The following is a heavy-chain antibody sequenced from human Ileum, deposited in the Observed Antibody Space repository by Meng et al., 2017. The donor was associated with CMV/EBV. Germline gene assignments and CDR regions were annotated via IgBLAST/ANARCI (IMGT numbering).Heavy chain of an antibody. V-gene: IGHV3-7*01. CDR2: IRQDGSEK. D-gene: IGHD2-8*01. CDR1: GFTFSASW. J-gene: IGHJ4*02. Sequence: GESLKISCAASGFTFSASWMSWVRQAPGKSLEWVVNIRQDGSEKFYVDSVKGRFTISRDNAKNSLYLQMNGLRVEDTAVYYCARVPPPRCTEGVCYPYFDYWGQGTLVTVSS. CDR3: ARVPPPRCTEGVCYPYFDY.